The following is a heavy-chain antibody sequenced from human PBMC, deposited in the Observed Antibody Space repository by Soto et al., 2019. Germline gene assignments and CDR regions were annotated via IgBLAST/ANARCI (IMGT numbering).Heavy chain of an antibody. V-gene: IGHV1-8*01. Sequence: QVQLVQSGAEVKKPGASVKVSCKASGYTFTSYDINWVRQATGQGLEWMGWMNPNSGNTGYAQKFQGRVTMTRNTSLSTAYMELSSLISEDTAVYYCASERTGPTSMDVWCQGTTVTVSS. J-gene: IGHJ6*02. CDR1: GYTFTSYD. CDR3: ASERTGPTSMDV. D-gene: IGHD1-1*01. CDR2: MNPNSGNT.